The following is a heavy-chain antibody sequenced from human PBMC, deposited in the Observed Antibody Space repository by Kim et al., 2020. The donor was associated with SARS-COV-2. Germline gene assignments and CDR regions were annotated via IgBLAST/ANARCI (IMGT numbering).Heavy chain of an antibody. V-gene: IGHV3-21*01. CDR3: ARDMNIAAAGLFDY. CDR2: ISSSSSYI. Sequence: GGSLRLSCAASGFTFSSYSMNWVRQAPGKGLEWVSSISSSSSYIYYADSVKGRFTISRDNAKNSLYLQMNSLRAEDTAVYYCARDMNIAAAGLFDYWGQGTLVTVSS. D-gene: IGHD6-13*01. J-gene: IGHJ4*02. CDR1: GFTFSSYS.